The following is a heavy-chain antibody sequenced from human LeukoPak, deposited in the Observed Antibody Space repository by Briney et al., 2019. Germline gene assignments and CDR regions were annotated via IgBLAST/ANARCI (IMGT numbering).Heavy chain of an antibody. CDR3: TSGLSVRRSNNMPVDY. J-gene: IGHJ4*02. CDR1: GFTFSNYA. Sequence: GGSLRLSCAASGFTFSNYAMSWVRQAPGKGLEWVSAISGSASSTYHADSVKGRFTISRDNSKNTLYLQMNSLRADDTAVYYCTSGLSVRRSNNMPVDYWGQGTLVTVSS. D-gene: IGHD2-2*01. CDR2: ISGSASST. V-gene: IGHV3-23*01.